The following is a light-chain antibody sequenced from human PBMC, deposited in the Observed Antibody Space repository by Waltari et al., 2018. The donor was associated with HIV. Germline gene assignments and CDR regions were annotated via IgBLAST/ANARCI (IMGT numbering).Light chain of an antibody. V-gene: IGKV1-33*01. CDR2: DAS. Sequence: DIQMTQSPSSLSASVGDTVTMSCLASEDIGNRLNWYQQRPGRAPNFLIFDASTLDTGVPSRFSASASGKNFTFTISGLQPEDFATYYCQQSDSLPLTFGGGTKVDVK. J-gene: IGKJ4*01. CDR3: QQSDSLPLT. CDR1: EDIGNR.